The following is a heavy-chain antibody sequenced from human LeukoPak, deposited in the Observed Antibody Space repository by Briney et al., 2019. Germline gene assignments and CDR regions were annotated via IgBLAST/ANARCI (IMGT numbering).Heavy chain of an antibody. CDR3: AKVSLNMVNDAFDI. V-gene: IGHV3-30*02. D-gene: IGHD4/OR15-4a*01. CDR2: IRYDGSNK. CDR1: GFTFSSYG. Sequence: PGGSLRLSCAASGFTFSSYGMHWVRQAPGKGLEWVAFIRYDGSNKYYADSVKGRFTISRDNSKNTLYLQMNGLRAEDTAMYYCAKVSLNMVNDAFDIWGQGTMVSVSS. J-gene: IGHJ3*02.